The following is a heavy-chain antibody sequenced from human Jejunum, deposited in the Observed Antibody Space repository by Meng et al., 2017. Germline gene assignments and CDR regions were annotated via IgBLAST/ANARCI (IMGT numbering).Heavy chain of an antibody. J-gene: IGHJ4*02. D-gene: IGHD2-2*01. CDR1: GFTFDDYG. CDR2: INWNGDST. Sequence: GESLKISCAASGFTFDDYGMSWARQVPGKGLEWVSAINWNGDSTGYADSVKGRFTISRDNAKNSLYLQMNSLRAEDTALYYCAREHTTSFYFDYWGQGTLVTVSS. V-gene: IGHV3-20*04. CDR3: AREHTTSFYFDY.